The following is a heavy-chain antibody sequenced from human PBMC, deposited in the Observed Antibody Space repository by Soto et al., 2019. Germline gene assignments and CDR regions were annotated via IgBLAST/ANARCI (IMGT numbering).Heavy chain of an antibody. J-gene: IGHJ6*02. V-gene: IGHV4-59*01. CDR2: IYYSGST. CDR3: ARDKGFGESYYYGMDV. CDR1: GGSISSYY. Sequence: QVQLQESGPGLVKPSETLSLTCTVSGGSISSYYWSWIRQPPGKGLEWIGYIYYSGSTNYNPSLKSRVTISVDTFKNLFCLTLSSVTAADTAVYYCARDKGFGESYYYGMDVWGQGTTVTVSS. D-gene: IGHD3-10*01.